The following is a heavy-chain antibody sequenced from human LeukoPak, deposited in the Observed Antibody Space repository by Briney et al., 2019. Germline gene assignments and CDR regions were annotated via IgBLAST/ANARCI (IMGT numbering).Heavy chain of an antibody. D-gene: IGHD2-2*01. CDR2: IRYDGSNK. V-gene: IGHV3-30*02. J-gene: IGHJ3*02. CDR1: GFTFSSYG. Sequence: PGGSLRLSCAASGFTFSSYGMHWVRQAPGKGLEWVAFIRYDGSNKYYADSVKGRFTISRDNSKNTLYLQMNSLRAEDTAVYYCAKHLTIDTESAFDIWGQGTMVTVSS. CDR3: AKHLTIDTESAFDI.